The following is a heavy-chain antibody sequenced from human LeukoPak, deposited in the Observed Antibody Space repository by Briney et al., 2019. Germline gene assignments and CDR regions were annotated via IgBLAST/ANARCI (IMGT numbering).Heavy chain of an antibody. Sequence: SETLSITCTVSGGSISSGGYYWSWIRQHPGKGLEWIGYIYYSGSTYYNPSLKSRVTISVDTSKNQFSLKLNSVTAADTAVYYCARGDPSYWYFDLWGRGTLVTVSS. V-gene: IGHV4-31*03. CDR3: ARGDPSYWYFDL. J-gene: IGHJ2*01. CDR2: IYYSGST. D-gene: IGHD2-21*02. CDR1: GGSISSGGYY.